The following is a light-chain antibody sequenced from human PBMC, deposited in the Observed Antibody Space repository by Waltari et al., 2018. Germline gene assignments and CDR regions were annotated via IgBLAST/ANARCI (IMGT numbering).Light chain of an antibody. Sequence: QSALTQPASVSGSPGQSLTLSCIGTSSDVGGYSLVSWYQQHPGKAPKLMIYENSKRPAGVYNRLSGLKTGNTASLTISGLQAEDEADYYCCSYVRNVTWVFGGGTKLTVL. CDR2: ENS. V-gene: IGLV2-23*01. J-gene: IGLJ3*02. CDR3: CSYVRNVTWV. CDR1: SSDVGGYSL.